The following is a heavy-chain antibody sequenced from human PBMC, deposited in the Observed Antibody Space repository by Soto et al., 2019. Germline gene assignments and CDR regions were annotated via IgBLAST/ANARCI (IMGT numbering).Heavy chain of an antibody. CDR1: GFTFSNAW. D-gene: IGHD3-10*01. CDR2: VKSKTHGGTT. Sequence: EVQLVESGGGLVKPGGSLRLSCAGSGFTFSNAWMNWVRQAPGKGLEWVGRVKSKTHGGTTDYAAPVKGGFTISRDDSQNTVFLQMNSLKTEDTAVYYCATGGYYPDYWGQGTLVTVSS. CDR3: ATGGYYPDY. J-gene: IGHJ4*02. V-gene: IGHV3-15*01.